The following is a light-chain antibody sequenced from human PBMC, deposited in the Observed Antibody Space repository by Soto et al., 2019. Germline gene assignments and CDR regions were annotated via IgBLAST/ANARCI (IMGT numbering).Light chain of an antibody. J-gene: IGLJ1*01. CDR3: SSYTTSSTLLV. V-gene: IGLV2-14*03. CDR2: DVT. CDR1: SSDVGAYNY. Sequence: QSVLTQPASVSGSPGQSITISCTGTSSDVGAYNYVSWYQQYPGKAPKYIIYDVTNRPSGVSYRFSGSKSGNTASLTISGLQAQDEADYYCSSYTTSSTLLVFGTGTKLTVL.